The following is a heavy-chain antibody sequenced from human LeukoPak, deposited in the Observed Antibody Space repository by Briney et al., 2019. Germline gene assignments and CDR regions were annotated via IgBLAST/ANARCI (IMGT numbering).Heavy chain of an antibody. D-gene: IGHD6-13*01. Sequence: SETLSLTCTVSGYSISSGYYWGWIRQPPGKGLEWIGSIYHSGSTYYNPSLKSRVTISVDTSKNQFSLKLSSVTAADTAVYYCARGYPGIAAAGYFDYWAREPWSPSPQ. CDR2: IYHSGST. CDR1: GYSISSGYY. V-gene: IGHV4-38-2*02. J-gene: IGHJ4*02. CDR3: ARGYPGIAAAGYFDY.